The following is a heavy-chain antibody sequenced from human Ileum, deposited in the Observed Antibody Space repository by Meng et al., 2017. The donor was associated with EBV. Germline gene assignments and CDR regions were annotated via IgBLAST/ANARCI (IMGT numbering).Heavy chain of an antibody. J-gene: IGHJ4*02. Sequence: QVQLEGAGPGLVKPSGTPSLTCAVSGGSMSSTNWWSWVRQPPGKGLEWIGEIYHSGSTNYNPSLKSRVSISVDKSKNQFSLKLSSVTAADTAVYYCARADKVRFDYWGQGTLVTVFS. CDR3: ARADKVRFDY. CDR1: GGSMSSTNW. V-gene: IGHV4-4*02. CDR2: IYHSGST.